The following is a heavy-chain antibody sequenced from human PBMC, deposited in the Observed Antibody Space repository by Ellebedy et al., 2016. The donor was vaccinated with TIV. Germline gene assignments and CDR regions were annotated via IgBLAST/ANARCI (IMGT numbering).Heavy chain of an antibody. Sequence: GGSLRLSXAASGFTYNTYVMSWVRQAPGKGLEWVSGINGNDDNIYYADSVKGRFTISRDNAKNTLYLQVSSLRAEDTAVYFCVRDGDHWDFDYWGQGTLVTVSS. CDR3: VRDGDHWDFDY. J-gene: IGHJ4*02. CDR2: INGNDDNI. V-gene: IGHV3-23*01. D-gene: IGHD7-27*01. CDR1: GFTYNTYV.